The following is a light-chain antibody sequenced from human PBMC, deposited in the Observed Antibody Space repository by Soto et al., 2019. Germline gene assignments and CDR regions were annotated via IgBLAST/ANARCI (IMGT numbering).Light chain of an antibody. CDR2: GAS. CDR3: QQYAASPLT. J-gene: IGKJ4*01. Sequence: EIVLTQSPGTLSLSLGDRATLSCWASQSVASNYLAWYQQRPGQAPRLLIYGASTRATGVPDRFSGSGSGTDFTLTISRLEPEDFAVYFCQQYAASPLTFDGGTKGEIK. V-gene: IGKV3-20*01. CDR1: QSVASNY.